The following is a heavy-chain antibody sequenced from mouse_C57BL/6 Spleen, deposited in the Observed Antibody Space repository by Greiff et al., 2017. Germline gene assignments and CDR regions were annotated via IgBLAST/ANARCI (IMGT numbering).Heavy chain of an antibody. CDR1: GYTFTSYW. V-gene: IGHV1-64*01. Sequence: VQLQQSGAELVKPGASVKLSCKASGYTFTSYWMHWVKQRPGQGLEWIGMIHPNSGSTNYNEKFKSKATLTVDKSSSTAYMQRSSLTSEDSAVYYCAREGALLRFFDYWGQGTTLTVSS. CDR3: AREGALLRFFDY. J-gene: IGHJ2*01. D-gene: IGHD1-1*01. CDR2: IHPNSGST.